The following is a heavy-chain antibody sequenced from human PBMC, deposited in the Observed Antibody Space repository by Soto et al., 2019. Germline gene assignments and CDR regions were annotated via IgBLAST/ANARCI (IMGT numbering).Heavy chain of an antibody. CDR3: ARLNSAYAVDY. D-gene: IGHD5-12*01. CDR2: ISTWRDDK. J-gene: IGHJ4*02. V-gene: IGHV1-18*04. Sequence: QVQVVQSGAEVKEPGASVKVSCKASGYTFTDYGFSWVRQAPGQRPEWMGWISTWRDDKRDTHKFRDRVTMTTDTSTSTAYLELRSLRSYDTAAYYCARLNSAYAVDYWGQGTLVTVSS. CDR1: GYTFTDYG.